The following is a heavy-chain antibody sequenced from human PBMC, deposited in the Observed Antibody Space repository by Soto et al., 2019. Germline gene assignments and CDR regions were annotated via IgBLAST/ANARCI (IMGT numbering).Heavy chain of an antibody. CDR1: GDSITSSGSY. D-gene: IGHD2-2*01. CDR3: ARHFVALPAGSREVWFVL. J-gene: IGHJ5*01. Sequence: SETLSLTCTVSGDSITSSGSYWGWIRQPPGKGLEWIGSIYYNGSTYYNPSLKSRVTISVDTSKNHLSLKLRSMTAADTAVYYCARHFVALPAGSREVWFVLWGQGTPVTVSS. V-gene: IGHV4-39*01. CDR2: IYYNGST.